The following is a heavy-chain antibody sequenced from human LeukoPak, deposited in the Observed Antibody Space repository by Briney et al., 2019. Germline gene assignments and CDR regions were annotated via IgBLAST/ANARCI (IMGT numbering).Heavy chain of an antibody. D-gene: IGHD2-21*01. CDR3: ARSSYIVVALDY. Sequence: SGTLSLTCSVSGYSISSAYYWGWIRQPPGKGLEWIGSVYNSGSTYYNPSLKSRVTISVDTSKNHFSLKLSSVTAADTAVYYCARSSYIVVALDYWGQGTLVTVSS. CDR2: VYNSGST. J-gene: IGHJ4*02. V-gene: IGHV4-38-2*02. CDR1: GYSISSAYY.